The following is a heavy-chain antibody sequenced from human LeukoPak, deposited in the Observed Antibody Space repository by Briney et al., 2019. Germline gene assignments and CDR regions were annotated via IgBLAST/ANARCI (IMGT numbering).Heavy chain of an antibody. CDR1: GFTFSSYA. CDR2: ISGSGGST. D-gene: IGHD6-6*01. J-gene: IGHJ4*02. Sequence: PGGSLRLSCAVSGFTFSSYAMSWVRQAPGKGLEWVSAISGSGGSTYYADSVKGRFTISRDNSKNTLYLQMNSLRAEDTAVYYCAKFVYYSSSSPYWGQGTLVTVSS. V-gene: IGHV3-23*01. CDR3: AKFVYYSSSSPY.